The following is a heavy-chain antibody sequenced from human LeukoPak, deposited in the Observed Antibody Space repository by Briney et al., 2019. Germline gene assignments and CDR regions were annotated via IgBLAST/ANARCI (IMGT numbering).Heavy chain of an antibody. J-gene: IGHJ4*02. Sequence: GSLILSCAASGFTFSSYAMSWVRQAPGKGLEWVSAISGSGGSTYYADSVKGRFTISRDNSKNTLYLQMNSLRAEDTAVYYCASSSGYYTNYFDYWGQGTLVTVSS. CDR3: ASSSGYYTNYFDY. V-gene: IGHV3-23*01. D-gene: IGHD3-3*01. CDR1: GFTFSSYA. CDR2: ISGSGGST.